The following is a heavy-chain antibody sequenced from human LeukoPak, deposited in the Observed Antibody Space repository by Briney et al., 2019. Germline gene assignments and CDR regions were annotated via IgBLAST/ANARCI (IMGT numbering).Heavy chain of an antibody. D-gene: IGHD4-23*01. CDR1: GFTFSSYG. J-gene: IGHJ4*02. V-gene: IGHV3-30*03. CDR3: ARHVSGRWELFFDS. CDR2: ISYDGSNK. Sequence: GRSLRLSCAASGFTFSSYGMHWVRQAPGKGLEWVAVISYDGSNKYYADSVKGRFTISRDNANNSLYLEMNSLRAEDTAVYYCARHVSGRWELFFDSWGQGALVTVSS.